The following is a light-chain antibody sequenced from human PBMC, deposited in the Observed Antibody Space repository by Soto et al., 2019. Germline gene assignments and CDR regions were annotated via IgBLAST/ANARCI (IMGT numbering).Light chain of an antibody. CDR1: QSINRF. Sequence: DIQMTQSPSSLSASVGDRVTITCRASQSINRFLNWYQQKPGKGPNLLIYGASTLQSGVPLRFSGSGSGTDFTLTISSLQPEDFATYYCQQSQITPWTFGQGTKVEIQ. J-gene: IGKJ1*01. CDR2: GAS. CDR3: QQSQITPWT. V-gene: IGKV1-39*01.